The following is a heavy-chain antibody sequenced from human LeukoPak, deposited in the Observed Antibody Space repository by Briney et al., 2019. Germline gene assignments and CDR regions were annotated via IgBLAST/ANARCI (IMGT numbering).Heavy chain of an antibody. Sequence: GGSLRLSCAASGFTFSSYAMSWVRQAPGKGLEWVSVISDSGGSTDYADSVKGRFTISRDNSKNTLYLQMNSLRAEDTAVYYCAKGLGIAAAGTDYWGQGTLVTVSS. V-gene: IGHV3-23*01. J-gene: IGHJ4*02. CDR1: GFTFSSYA. CDR2: ISDSGGST. D-gene: IGHD6-13*01. CDR3: AKGLGIAAAGTDY.